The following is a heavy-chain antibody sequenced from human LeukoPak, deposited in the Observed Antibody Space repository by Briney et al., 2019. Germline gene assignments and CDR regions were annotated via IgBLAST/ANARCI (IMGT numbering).Heavy chain of an antibody. CDR2: ISYDGSNK. J-gene: IGHJ4*02. CDR1: GFTFSSYA. V-gene: IGHV3-30*04. Sequence: PGGSLRLSCAASGFTFSSYAMHRVREAPGKGLVGVAVISYDGSNKYYADSVKGRFTISRDNSKNTLYLQMNSLRAEDTAVYYCARDRNYYDSSGYYSVAALDYWGQGTLVTVSS. CDR3: ARDRNYYDSSGYYSVAALDY. D-gene: IGHD3-22*01.